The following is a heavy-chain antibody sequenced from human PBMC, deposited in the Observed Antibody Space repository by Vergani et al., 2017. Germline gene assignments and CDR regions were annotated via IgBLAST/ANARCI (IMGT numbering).Heavy chain of an antibody. V-gene: IGHV1-2*06. CDR2: INPNSGGT. CDR3: ARDLTTVEPGSVDY. J-gene: IGHJ4*02. D-gene: IGHD4-23*01. Sequence: QVQLVQSGAEVKKPGASVKVSCKASGYTFTGYYMHWVRQAPGQGLEWMGRINPNSGGTNYAQKFQGRVTMTTDTSTSTAYMELRSLRSDDTAVYYCARDLTTVEPGSVDYWGQGTLVTVSS. CDR1: GYTFTGYY.